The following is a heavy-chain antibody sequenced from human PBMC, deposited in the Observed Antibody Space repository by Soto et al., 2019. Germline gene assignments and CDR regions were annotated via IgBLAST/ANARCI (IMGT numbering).Heavy chain of an antibody. CDR2: VNPSGGHT. CDR1: GDTFTDYY. CDR3: ARGGHVVVVTAALDY. Sequence: QVQLVQSGAEVKKPGASVKVSCKASGDTFTDYYIHWVRQAPGQGLEWMGTVNPSGGHTTYAQHFLGRVTRTRDTSTSTPNMELTSLTSEDTAVYYCARGGHVVVVTAALDYWGQGTLVTVSS. D-gene: IGHD2-21*02. V-gene: IGHV1-46*01. J-gene: IGHJ4*02.